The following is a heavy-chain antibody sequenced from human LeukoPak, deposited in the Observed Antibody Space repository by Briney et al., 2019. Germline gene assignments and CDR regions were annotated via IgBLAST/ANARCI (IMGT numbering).Heavy chain of an antibody. CDR2: INADGGGT. D-gene: IGHD2-2*01. J-gene: IGHJ3*02. CDR3: APDSVVVRNSMNAFDI. CDR1: GYTFTGKY. V-gene: IGHV1-2*02. Sequence: ASVKVSCKPSGYTFTGKYMHWVRQAPGQALEWMGWINADGGGTRYPQKFQGRVTMTRDTSITTAYMELYSLTSDDTAVYFCAPDSVVVRNSMNAFDIWGQGTMVTVSS.